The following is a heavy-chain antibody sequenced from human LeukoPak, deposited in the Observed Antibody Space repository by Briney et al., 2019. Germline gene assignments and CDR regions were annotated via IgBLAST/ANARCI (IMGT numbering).Heavy chain of an antibody. D-gene: IGHD5-18*01. V-gene: IGHV2-5*01. CDR3: AHTNIAMVSADY. J-gene: IGHJ4*02. CDR2: IHWNDET. CDR1: GFSLSTSGVG. Sequence: SGPTLVKPTQTLALTCTFSGFSLSTSGVGVGWIRQPPGKPLEWLEIIHWNDETHYSPPLKSKLTITKYTSKSQVVLTMTNMDPVDTATYYCAHTNIAMVSADYWGQGTLVTVSS.